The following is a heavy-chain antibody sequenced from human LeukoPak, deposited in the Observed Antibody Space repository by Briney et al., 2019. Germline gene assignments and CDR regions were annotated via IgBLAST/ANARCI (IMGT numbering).Heavy chain of an antibody. CDR3: AREPAYCGGDCLFDY. Sequence: GGSLRLSCAASVFTFSTYWMHWVRRAPGKGLVWVSRINNDGSSTSYSDSVEGRFTISRDNAKSTLYLQMNSLTAEDTAVYYCAREPAYCGGDCLFDYWGQGTLVTVSS. CDR1: VFTFSTYW. D-gene: IGHD2-21*01. J-gene: IGHJ4*02. CDR2: INNDGSST. V-gene: IGHV3-74*01.